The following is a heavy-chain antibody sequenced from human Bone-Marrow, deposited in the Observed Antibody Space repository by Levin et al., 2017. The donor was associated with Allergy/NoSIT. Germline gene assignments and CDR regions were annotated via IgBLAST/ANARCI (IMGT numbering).Heavy chain of an antibody. J-gene: IGHJ5*02. CDR3: ARDGSIVVVPAARGWFDP. CDR1: GFTFSSYW. CDR2: IKQDGSEK. Sequence: PGGSLRLSCAASGFTFSSYWMSWVRQAPGKGLEWVANIKQDGSEKYYVDSVKGRFTISRDNAKNSLYLQMNSLRAEDTAVYYCARDGSIVVVPAARGWFDPWGQGTLVTVSS. V-gene: IGHV3-7*01. D-gene: IGHD2-2*01.